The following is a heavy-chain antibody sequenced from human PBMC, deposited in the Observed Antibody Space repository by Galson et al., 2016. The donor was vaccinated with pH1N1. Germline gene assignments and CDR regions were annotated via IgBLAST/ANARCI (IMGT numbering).Heavy chain of an antibody. J-gene: IGHJ6*02. CDR2: IYPDDSDT. CDR1: GYGFSTDW. D-gene: IGHD5-12*01. Sequence: QSGAEVKKPGESLKISCEVSGYGFSTDWIAWVRQMPGKGPEWIGSIYPDDSDTRYSPPFQGQVTIPAGKTIRTAYVQWKSLKASDTATYYCARHTGPDPPPVGDYLDVWGRGTTVIVSS. CDR3: ARHTGPDPPPVGDYLDV. V-gene: IGHV5-51*01.